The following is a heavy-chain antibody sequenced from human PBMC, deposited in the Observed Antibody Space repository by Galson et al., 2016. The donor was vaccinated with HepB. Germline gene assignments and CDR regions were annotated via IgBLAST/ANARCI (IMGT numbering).Heavy chain of an antibody. CDR2: VYYSGTA. J-gene: IGHJ3*02. CDR1: SGSISSSRYY. Sequence: SETLSLTCTVSSGSISSSRYYWGWIRQPPGKGLEWIGSVYYSGTAYYDPSLKSRVSISVDTSKNQFSLRLSSVNAGDTAVYFCASPCGGDCYNNLADAFDIWGRGTMVTVSS. V-gene: IGHV4-39*01. CDR3: ASPCGGDCYNNLADAFDI. D-gene: IGHD2-21*01.